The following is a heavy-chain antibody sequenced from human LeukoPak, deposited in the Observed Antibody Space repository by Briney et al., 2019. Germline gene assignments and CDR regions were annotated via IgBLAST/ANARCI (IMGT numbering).Heavy chain of an antibody. J-gene: IGHJ4*02. CDR3: ARDKGYNSAY. D-gene: IGHD5-24*01. CDR1: GFTFSSYW. V-gene: IGHV3-7*01. CDR2: IRMDGGEQ. Sequence: GGSLRLSCAASGFTFSSYWVTWVRQTPGKGLEWVANIRMDGGEQYYMDSVEGRFTISRDNAKNSLYLQMYSLRPEDTAVYYCARDKGYNSAYWGRGTLVTVSS.